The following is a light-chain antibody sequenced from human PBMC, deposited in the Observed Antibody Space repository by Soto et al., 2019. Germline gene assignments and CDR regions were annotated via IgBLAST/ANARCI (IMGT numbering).Light chain of an antibody. CDR1: SSDVGTYNY. CDR2: DVS. J-gene: IGLJ2*01. V-gene: IGLV2-14*03. CDR3: SSYTGSSTSVI. Sequence: TGXSSDVGTYNYVSWYQQHPGKAPKVMIYDVSNRPSGVSNRFSGSKSGNTASLTISGLQAEDEADYYCSSYTGSSTSVIFGGGTKLTVL.